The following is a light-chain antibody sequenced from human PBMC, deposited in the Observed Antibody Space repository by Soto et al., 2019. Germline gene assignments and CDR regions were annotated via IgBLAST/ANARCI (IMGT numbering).Light chain of an antibody. CDR2: GAS. CDR3: KQYNNWLRCT. Sequence: EIVMTQSPATLSVAPGEGATLSCRASQSVSSNLAWYQQKPGQAPRLLIYGASTRATNITARFSGSGSGTAFTLTISSLQSEDFAVYYCKQYNNWLRCTFGPGTKVD. CDR1: QSVSSN. J-gene: IGKJ3*01. V-gene: IGKV3-15*01.